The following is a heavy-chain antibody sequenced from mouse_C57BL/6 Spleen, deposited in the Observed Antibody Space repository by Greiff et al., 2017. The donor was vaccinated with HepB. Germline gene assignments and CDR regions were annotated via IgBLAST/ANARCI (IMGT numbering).Heavy chain of an antibody. D-gene: IGHD1-1*01. CDR1: GFTFSSYG. CDR2: ISSGGSYT. CDR3: ARHRDYGSSYDY. V-gene: IGHV5-6*01. J-gene: IGHJ2*01. Sequence: EVMLVESGGDLVKPGGSLKLSCAASGFTFSSYGMSWVRQTPDKRLEWVATISSGGSYTYYPDSVKGRFTISRDNAKNTLYLQMSSLKSEDTAMYYCARHRDYGSSYDYWGKGTTLTVSS.